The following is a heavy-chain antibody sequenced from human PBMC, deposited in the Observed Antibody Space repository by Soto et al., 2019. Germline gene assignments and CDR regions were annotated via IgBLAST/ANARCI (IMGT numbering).Heavy chain of an antibody. CDR2: IYYSGST. D-gene: IGHD3-3*01. CDR1: GGSISSYY. CDR3: ARHTSSIDYDFWSGSSYYYYMDV. Sequence: SETLSLTCTVSGGSISSYYWSWIRQPPGKGLEWIGYIYYSGSTSYNPSLKSRVTISVDTSKNQLSLKLSSVTAADTAVYYCARHTSSIDYDFWSGSSYYYYMDVWGKGTTVTVSS. V-gene: IGHV4-59*08. J-gene: IGHJ6*03.